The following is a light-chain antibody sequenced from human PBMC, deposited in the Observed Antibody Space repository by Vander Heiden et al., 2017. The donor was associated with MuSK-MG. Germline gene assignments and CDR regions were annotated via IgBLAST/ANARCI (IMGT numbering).Light chain of an antibody. Sequence: DIVMTQSPDSLAVSLGERATINCKSSQSVLYSSNNKNYLAWYQQKPGQPPKLLIYWASTREPGVPDRFSGSGSGTDFTLTISSLQAEDVAVYYCQQDDSTPITFGQGTRLEIK. V-gene: IGKV4-1*01. CDR3: QQDDSTPIT. CDR2: WAS. CDR1: QSVLYSSNNKNY. J-gene: IGKJ5*01.